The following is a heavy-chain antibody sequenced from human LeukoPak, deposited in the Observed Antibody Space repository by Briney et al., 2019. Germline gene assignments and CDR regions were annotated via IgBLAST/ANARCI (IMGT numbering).Heavy chain of an antibody. CDR2: INPSGGST. D-gene: IGHD6-6*01. CDR1: GYTFTSYY. V-gene: IGHV1-46*01. CDR3: ARDTMYSSSSEGWFDP. J-gene: IGHJ5*02. Sequence: ASVKVSCKASGYTFTSYYMHWVRQAPGQGLEWMGIINPSGGSTSYAQKFQGRVTMTRDTSTSTVYMELSSLRSEDTAVYYCARDTMYSSSSEGWFDPWGQGTLVTVSP.